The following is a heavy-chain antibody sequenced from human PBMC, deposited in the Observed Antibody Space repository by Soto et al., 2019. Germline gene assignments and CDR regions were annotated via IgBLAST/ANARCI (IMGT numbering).Heavy chain of an antibody. V-gene: IGHV1-69*13. CDR1: GCTFSSYA. Sequence: SSVKVSCKASGCTFSSYAISWVRQAPGQGLEWMGGIIPIFGTADYAQKFQGRVTITADESTSTAYMELSSLRSEDTAVYYCASSYYYDSSGSYGYFEWRGQGTMVNV. CDR3: ASSYYYDSSGSYGYFEW. D-gene: IGHD3-22*01. J-gene: IGHJ4*02. CDR2: IIPIFGTA.